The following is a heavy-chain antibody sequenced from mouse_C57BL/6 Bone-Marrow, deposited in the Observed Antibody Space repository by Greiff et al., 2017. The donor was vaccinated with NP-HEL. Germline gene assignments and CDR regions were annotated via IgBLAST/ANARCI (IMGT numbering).Heavy chain of an antibody. CDR3: AREDYSAGFAY. CDR2: IYPGSGNT. D-gene: IGHD1-1*02. V-gene: IGHV1-66*01. CDR1: GYSFTSYY. Sequence: VQLQQSGPELVKPGASVKISCKASGYSFTSYYIHWVKQRPGQGLEWIGWIYPGSGNTTYNEKFKGKATLTADTSSSTAYMQLSSLTSEDSAVYYCAREDYSAGFAYWGQGTLVTVSA. J-gene: IGHJ3*01.